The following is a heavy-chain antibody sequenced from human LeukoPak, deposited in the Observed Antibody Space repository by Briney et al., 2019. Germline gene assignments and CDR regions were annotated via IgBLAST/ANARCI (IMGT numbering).Heavy chain of an antibody. CDR2: ISSSSSDI. V-gene: IGHV3-21*01. Sequence: GGSLRLSCAASGFTFSSYSMNWVRQAPGKGLEWVSSISSSSSDIYYADSVKGRFTISRDNAKNSLYLQMNSLRAEDTAVYYCAKDHRPVEMATIKDTYYFDYWGQGTLVTVSS. CDR1: GFTFSSYS. J-gene: IGHJ4*02. CDR3: AKDHRPVEMATIKDTYYFDY. D-gene: IGHD5-24*01.